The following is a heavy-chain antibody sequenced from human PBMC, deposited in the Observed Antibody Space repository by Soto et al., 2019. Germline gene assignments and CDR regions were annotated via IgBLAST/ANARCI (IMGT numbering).Heavy chain of an antibody. CDR1: GASVSSGSYY. J-gene: IGHJ4*02. CDR3: ARISYWVKDY. V-gene: IGHV4-61*01. Sequence: QVQLQESGPRLVKPSETLSLTCTVSGASVSSGSYYWSWIRQRPGKGLEWIGYFYYTGTTKYNPSLESRVTISADTSKNQFSLNLTSVTAADTAVYYCARISYWVKDYWGQGAQVTVSS. CDR2: FYYTGTT. D-gene: IGHD2-8*02.